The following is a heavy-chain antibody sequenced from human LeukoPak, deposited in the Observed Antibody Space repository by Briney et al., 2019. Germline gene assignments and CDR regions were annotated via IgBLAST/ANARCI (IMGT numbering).Heavy chain of an antibody. CDR2: IYISGST. J-gene: IGHJ6*04. Sequence: SETLSLTCTVSGASITTYYWSWIRQPAGKGLEWIGRIYISGSTSYNPSLKSRVTISVDTSKNQFSLKLSSVTAADTAVYYCARADGVIDTDYYGMDVWGKGTTVTVSS. V-gene: IGHV4-4*07. CDR1: GASITTYY. CDR3: ARADGVIDTDYYGMDV. D-gene: IGHD3-16*02.